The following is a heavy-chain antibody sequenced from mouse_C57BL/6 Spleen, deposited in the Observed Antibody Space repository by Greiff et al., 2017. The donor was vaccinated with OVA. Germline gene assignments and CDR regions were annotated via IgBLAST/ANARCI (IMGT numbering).Heavy chain of an antibody. D-gene: IGHD2-5*01. CDR3: ARSYSNWDWYFDV. CDR1: GFTFSDYG. V-gene: IGHV5-17*01. Sequence: EVKLMESGGGLVKPGGSLKLSCAASGFTFSDYGMHWVRQAPEKGLEWVAYISSGSSTIYYADTVKGRFTISRDNAKNTLFLQMTSLRSEDTAMYYCARSYSNWDWYFDVWGTGTTVTVSS. CDR2: ISSGSSTI. J-gene: IGHJ1*03.